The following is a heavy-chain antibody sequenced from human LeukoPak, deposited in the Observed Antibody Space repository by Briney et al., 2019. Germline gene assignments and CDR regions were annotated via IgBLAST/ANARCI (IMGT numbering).Heavy chain of an antibody. CDR1: GGSFSGYY. V-gene: IGHV4-34*01. D-gene: IGHD3-22*01. Sequence: SETLSLTCAVYGGSFSGYYWSWIRQPPGKGLEWIGEINHSGSTNYNPSLKSRVTISVDTSKNQFSLKLSSVTAADTAVYYCARGPLFDSSGYYYYDLDYWGQGTPVTVSS. J-gene: IGHJ4*02. CDR2: INHSGST. CDR3: ARGPLFDSSGYYYYDLDY.